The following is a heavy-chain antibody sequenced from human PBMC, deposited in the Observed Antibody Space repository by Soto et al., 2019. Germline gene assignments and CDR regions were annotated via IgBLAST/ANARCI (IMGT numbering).Heavy chain of an antibody. V-gene: IGHV4-59*08. D-gene: IGHD5-12*01. CDR1: GGSISRYY. CDR2: IYYSGNT. J-gene: IGHJ3*02. CDR3: ARPRREYSGYDDAFDI. Sequence: PSETPSLTCTVSGGSISRYYWSWIRQSPRKGLEWIGYIYYSGNTNYNPSLKSRVTISVDTSKNQFSLKLSSVTAADTAVYYCARPRREYSGYDDAFDIWGQETMVTVSS.